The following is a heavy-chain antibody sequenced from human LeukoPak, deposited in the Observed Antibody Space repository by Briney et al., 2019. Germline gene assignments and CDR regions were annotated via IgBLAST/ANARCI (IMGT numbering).Heavy chain of an antibody. V-gene: IGHV4-34*01. CDR1: GGSFSGYY. J-gene: IGHJ4*02. Sequence: PSETLSLTCAVYGGSFSGYYWSWMRQPPGKGLEWIGEINHSGSTNYNPSLKSRVTISVDTSKNQFSLKLSSVTAADTAVYYCARRPVYCSSTSCAPRPFDYWGQGILVTVSS. CDR3: ARRPVYCSSTSCAPRPFDY. D-gene: IGHD2-2*01. CDR2: INHSGST.